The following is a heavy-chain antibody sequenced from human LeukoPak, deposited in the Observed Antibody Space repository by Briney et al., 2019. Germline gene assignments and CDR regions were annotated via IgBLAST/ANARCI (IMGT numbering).Heavy chain of an antibody. CDR3: ARNVQGGVYSSSWYTFDY. D-gene: IGHD6-13*01. CDR1: GVSISSSSYY. J-gene: IGHJ4*02. V-gene: IGHV4-39*01. Sequence: SETLSLTCTVSGVSISSSSYYWGWIRQPPGKGLEWIGSIYYSGSTYYNPSLKSRVTISVDTSKNQFSLKLSSVTAADTAVYYCARNVQGGVYSSSWYTFDYWGQGTLVTVSS. CDR2: IYYSGST.